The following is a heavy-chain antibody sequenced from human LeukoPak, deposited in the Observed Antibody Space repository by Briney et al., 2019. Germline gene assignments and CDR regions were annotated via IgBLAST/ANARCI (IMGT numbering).Heavy chain of an antibody. CDR3: AREVLLWFGELFGYMDV. V-gene: IGHV3-30*03. D-gene: IGHD3-10*01. CDR2: ISYDGSNK. J-gene: IGHJ6*03. CDR1: GYSISSGY. Sequence: LSLTCTVSGYSISSGYYWGWVRQAPGKGLEWVAVISYDGSNKYYADSVKGRFTISRDNSKNTLYLQMNSLRAEDTAVYYCAREVLLWFGELFGYMDVWGKGTTVTVSS.